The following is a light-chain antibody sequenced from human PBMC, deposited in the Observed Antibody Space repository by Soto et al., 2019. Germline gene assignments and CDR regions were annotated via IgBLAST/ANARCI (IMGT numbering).Light chain of an antibody. Sequence: ETVLTQSPATLSLSPGGRATLSCRASQSVSTFLAWYQLKPGQAPRLLIYDASNRASGIPSRFSGSGSGTDFTLTITSLQPEDVATYYCQKYNSARWTFGQGTKVYIK. CDR3: QKYNSARWT. CDR2: DAS. V-gene: IGKV3-11*01. J-gene: IGKJ1*01. CDR1: QSVSTF.